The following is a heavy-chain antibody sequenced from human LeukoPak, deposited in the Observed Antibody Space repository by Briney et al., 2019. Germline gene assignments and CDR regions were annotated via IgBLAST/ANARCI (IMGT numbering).Heavy chain of an antibody. Sequence: GGSLRLSCAVSGFPVNNNYMNWVRRAPGRGLEGVSVIYRDGNTYYADSVKGRFTISRDNSKNTLYLQMNSLRVEDTAMYYCARDSGDGDYTPDMDVWGKGTTVTVSS. CDR3: ARDSGDGDYTPDMDV. CDR2: IYRDGNT. V-gene: IGHV3-53*01. D-gene: IGHD2-21*02. CDR1: GFPVNNNY. J-gene: IGHJ6*03.